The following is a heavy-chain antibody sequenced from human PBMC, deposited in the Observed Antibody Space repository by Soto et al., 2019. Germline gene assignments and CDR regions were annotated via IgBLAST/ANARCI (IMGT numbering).Heavy chain of an antibody. CDR2: ISGGGDTT. CDR3: AKGRGGSGSLTPRVDF. V-gene: IGHV3-23*01. J-gene: IGHJ4*02. CDR1: GFTFNHYA. D-gene: IGHD3-10*01. Sequence: VQLLESGGGLVQPGGSPRLSCAASGFTFNHYAMTWVRQAPGKGLAWVSAISGGGDTTSYADSVQGRFTVSRAGSKNTLYLQRSSLRAEDTALYYCAKGRGGSGSLTPRVDFWGQGTLVTVSS.